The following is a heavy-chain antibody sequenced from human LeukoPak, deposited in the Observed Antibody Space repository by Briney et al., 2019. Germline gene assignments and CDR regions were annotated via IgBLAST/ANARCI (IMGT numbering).Heavy chain of an antibody. CDR3: ALTPDYYGSGSFDY. D-gene: IGHD3-10*01. CDR2: IKEDGSEK. J-gene: IGHJ4*02. Sequence: GGSLRLSCAASGFTFSSYGMHWVRQAPGKGLEWVADIKEDGSEKYYVDSVKGRFTISRDNAKNSLSLQMNSLRAEDTAVYYCALTPDYYGSGSFDYWGQGTLVTVSS. V-gene: IGHV3-7*01. CDR1: GFTFSSYG.